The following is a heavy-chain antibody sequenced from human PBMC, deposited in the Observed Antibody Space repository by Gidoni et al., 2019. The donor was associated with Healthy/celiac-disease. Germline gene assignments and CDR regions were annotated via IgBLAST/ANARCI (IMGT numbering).Heavy chain of an antibody. CDR3: AKDSTVRSGYYY. D-gene: IGHD3-22*01. V-gene: IGHV3-23*01. Sequence: EVQLLESGGGLVQPGGCLRLSCAASGFTFSSYAMSWVRQAPGKGLEWVSAISGSGGSTYYADSVKGRFTISRDNSKNTLYLQMNSLRAEDTAVYYCAKDSTVRSGYYYWGQGTLVTVSS. CDR2: ISGSGGST. J-gene: IGHJ4*02. CDR1: GFTFSSYA.